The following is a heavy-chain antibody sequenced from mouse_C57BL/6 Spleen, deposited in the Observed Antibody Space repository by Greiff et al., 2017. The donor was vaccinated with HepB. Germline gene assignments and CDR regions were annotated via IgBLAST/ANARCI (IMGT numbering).Heavy chain of an antibody. J-gene: IGHJ2*01. CDR1: GYTFTSYW. CDR3: ARKGTAQATDYFDY. CDR2: IDPSVSYS. Sequence: QVQLQQPGAELVMPGASVKLSCKASGYTFTSYWMHWVKQRPGQGLEWIGEIDPSVSYSNYNQKFKGKSTLTVDESSSTAYMQHSSLTSEDSAVYDCARKGTAQATDYFDYWGQGTTLTVSS. D-gene: IGHD3-2*02. V-gene: IGHV1-69*01.